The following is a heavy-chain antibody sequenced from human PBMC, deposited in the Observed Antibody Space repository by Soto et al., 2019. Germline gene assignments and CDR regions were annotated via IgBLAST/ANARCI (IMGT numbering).Heavy chain of an antibody. V-gene: IGHV4-59*01. CDR2: IYYSGGP. Sequence: PSETLSLTCTVSGGSMRSYYWSWIRQPPGKGLEWIGYIYYSGGPYYNPSLKSRVTISVDMPKSQFSLRLSAVTAADAAIYYCARGPRDTEGKFDHRGHGTLVTVSS. CDR1: GGSMRSYY. CDR3: ARGPRDTEGKFDH. J-gene: IGHJ4*01. D-gene: IGHD2-21*01.